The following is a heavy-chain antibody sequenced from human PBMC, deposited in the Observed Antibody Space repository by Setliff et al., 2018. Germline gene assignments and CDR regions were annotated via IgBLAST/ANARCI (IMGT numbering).Heavy chain of an antibody. V-gene: IGHV4-4*08. CDR3: ARDPGNGHYMDV. CDR1: GGSIGHYY. J-gene: IGHJ6*03. CDR2: VYTSGST. Sequence: SETLSLTCIVSGGSIGHYYWNWIRQPPGKGLEWIGYVYTSGSTNYNPSLKSRVTISVDTSKNQLSLRLTSVPAADTAVYYCARDPGNGHYMDVWGKGATVTVSS.